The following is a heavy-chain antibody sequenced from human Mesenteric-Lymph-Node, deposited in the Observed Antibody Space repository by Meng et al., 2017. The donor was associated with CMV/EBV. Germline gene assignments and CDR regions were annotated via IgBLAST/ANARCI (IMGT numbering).Heavy chain of an antibody. D-gene: IGHD6-13*01. J-gene: IGHJ5*02. CDR2: IYSGGST. Sequence: ASWFTVSSNYMSWVRQAPGKGLEWVSFIYSGGSTYYADSVKGRFTISRDNSKNTLYLQMNSLRAEDTAVYYCARVTSSSWSGWFDPWGQGTLVTVSS. CDR1: WFTVSSNY. V-gene: IGHV3-53*01. CDR3: ARVTSSSWSGWFDP.